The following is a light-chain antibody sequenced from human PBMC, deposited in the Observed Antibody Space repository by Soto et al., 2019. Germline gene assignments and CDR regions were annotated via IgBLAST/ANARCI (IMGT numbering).Light chain of an antibody. Sequence: EIAMTQSPATLSVSPGERATLCFRASQSVSSNLAWYQQKPGQAPRLLIYGASSRPTGIPDRFSGSGSGTDFTLTISRLEPEDFAVYYCQQYGSSSPFGQGTRLEIK. CDR3: QQYGSSSP. CDR2: GAS. CDR1: QSVSSN. V-gene: IGKV3-20*01. J-gene: IGKJ5*01.